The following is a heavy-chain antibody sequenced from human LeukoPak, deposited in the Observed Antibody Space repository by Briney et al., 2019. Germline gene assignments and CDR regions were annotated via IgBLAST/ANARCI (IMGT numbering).Heavy chain of an antibody. V-gene: IGHV3-21*01. D-gene: IGHD3-3*01. CDR3: ARTYYDFWSGPQDAFDI. CDR2: ISSSSSYI. Sequence: PGGSLRLSCAASGFTFSSYSMNWVRQAPGKGLEWVSSISSSSSYIYYADSVKGRFTISRDNAKNSLYLQMNSLRAEDTAVYYCARTYYDFWSGPQDAFDIWGQGTMVTVSS. CDR1: GFTFSSYS. J-gene: IGHJ3*02.